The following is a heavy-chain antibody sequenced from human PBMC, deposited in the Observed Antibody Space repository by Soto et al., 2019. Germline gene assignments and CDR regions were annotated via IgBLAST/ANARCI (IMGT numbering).Heavy chain of an antibody. D-gene: IGHD4-17*01. V-gene: IGHV1-18*04. CDR1: GYAFGGYA. CDR2: VSAYSGHT. J-gene: IGHJ4*02. CDR3: ARPSGSYGDYAWSLAY. Sequence: QVQLVQSGAEVKKPGASVKVSCKASGYAFGGYAISWVRHAPGQGLEWMGWVSAYSGHTDYAQNLQGRVSMTTETSTSTAYMELGSLTSADTAVYYCARPSGSYGDYAWSLAYWGQGTLVTVSS.